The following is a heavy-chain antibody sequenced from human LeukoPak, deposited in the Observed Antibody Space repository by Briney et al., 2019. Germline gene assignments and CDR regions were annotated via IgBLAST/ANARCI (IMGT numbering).Heavy chain of an antibody. J-gene: IGHJ4*02. CDR2: IYSGGST. D-gene: IGHD4-17*01. Sequence: GGSLRLSCAASGFTVSSNYMSWVRQAPGKGLEWVSVIYSGGSTYYADSVKGRFTISRDNSKNTLYLQMNSLRAEDTAVYYCAKDLYGDYDFDCWGQGTLVTVSS. CDR3: AKDLYGDYDFDC. V-gene: IGHV3-53*01. CDR1: GFTVSSNY.